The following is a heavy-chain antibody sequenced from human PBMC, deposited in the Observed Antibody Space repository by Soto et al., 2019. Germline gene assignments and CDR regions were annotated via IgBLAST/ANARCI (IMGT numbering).Heavy chain of an antibody. V-gene: IGHV3-30*18. CDR1: GFTFSSYG. CDR2: VSYDGSNK. Sequence: QVQLVESGGGVVQPGRSLRLSCAASGFTFSSYGMHWVRQAPGKGLEWVAVVSYDGSNKYYADSVKGRVSISRDNSKNTLYLQMNRLRAEDTAVYYCAKDIGKQWHYFDYWGQGTLVTVSS. J-gene: IGHJ4*02. CDR3: AKDIGKQWHYFDY. D-gene: IGHD6-19*01.